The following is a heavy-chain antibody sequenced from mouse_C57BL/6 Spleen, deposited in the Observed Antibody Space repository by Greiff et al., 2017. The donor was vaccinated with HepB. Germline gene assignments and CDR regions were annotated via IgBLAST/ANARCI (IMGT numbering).Heavy chain of an antibody. V-gene: IGHV1-64*01. CDR2: IHPNSGST. CDR1: GYTFTSYW. CDR3: ARYDSYAMDY. J-gene: IGHJ4*01. Sequence: VQLKQPGAELVKPGASVKLSCKASGYTFTSYWMHWVKQRPGQGLEWIGMIHPNSGSTNYNEKFKSKATLTVDKSSSTAYMQLSSLTSEDSAVYYCARYDSYAMDYWGQGTSVTVSS.